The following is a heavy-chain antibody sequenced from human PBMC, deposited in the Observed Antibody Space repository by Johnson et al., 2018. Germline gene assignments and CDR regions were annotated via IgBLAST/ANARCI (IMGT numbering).Heavy chain of an antibody. CDR2: ISAGNGNT. CDR3: VASTPSDYMDV. V-gene: IGHV1-3*01. CDR1: GYSFTNSG. Sequence: QVQLVESGAEVTKPGASVKVSCKASGYSFTNSGMHWVRQAPGQRLEWMGWISAGNGNTKYSQKFQGRVTITRDTSASTAYMDLSSLRPEDTAVYYFVASTPSDYMDVWGTGTTVTVSS. J-gene: IGHJ6*03. D-gene: IGHD2-2*01.